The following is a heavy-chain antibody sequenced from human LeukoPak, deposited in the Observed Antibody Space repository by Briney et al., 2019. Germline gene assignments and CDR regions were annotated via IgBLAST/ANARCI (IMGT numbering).Heavy chain of an antibody. CDR3: ARFPIAVGRGSDY. J-gene: IGHJ4*02. V-gene: IGHV1-2*02. Sequence: GASVKVSCKASGYTFTGYYMHWVRQAPGQGLEWMGWINPNSGGTNYAQKFQGRVTMTRDTSISTAYMELSRLRSDDTAVYYCARFPIAVGRGSDYWGQGTLVTVSS. CDR1: GYTFTGYY. D-gene: IGHD6-13*01. CDR2: INPNSGGT.